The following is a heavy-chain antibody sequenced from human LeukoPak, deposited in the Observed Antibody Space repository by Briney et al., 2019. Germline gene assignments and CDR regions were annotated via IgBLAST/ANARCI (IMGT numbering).Heavy chain of an antibody. D-gene: IGHD3-22*01. J-gene: IGHJ4*02. CDR2: SNSNGGSA. V-gene: IGHV3-20*04. CDR1: GYTFDDYG. CDR3: ASTNLAKNYDSSGYYYGGRDY. Sequence: GGSLRLYCAASGYTFDDYGMSWVRQAPGKGLEWVSGSNSNGGSAGYGDSVKGRFTIPRDNVKNSLFLQMNSLRAEDTAVYYCASTNLAKNYDSSGYYYGGRDYWGQGTLVTVSS.